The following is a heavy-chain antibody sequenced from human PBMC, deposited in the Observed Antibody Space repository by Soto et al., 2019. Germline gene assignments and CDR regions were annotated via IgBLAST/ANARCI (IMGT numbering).Heavy chain of an antibody. CDR1: GFTFSSYG. CDR2: IPHDGTYQ. D-gene: IGHD1-1*01. V-gene: IGHV3-30*19. CDR3: VKDDDNLDNGLDH. Sequence: ESGGGVVQPGGSLRLSCTASGFTFSSYGMHWVRQAPGKGLQWVAVIPHDGTYQYYLDSVKGRFTISRDNSKDTLYLQMTSFRVEDTRVYYCVKDDDNLDNGLDHWGQGTLVTVSS. J-gene: IGHJ4*02.